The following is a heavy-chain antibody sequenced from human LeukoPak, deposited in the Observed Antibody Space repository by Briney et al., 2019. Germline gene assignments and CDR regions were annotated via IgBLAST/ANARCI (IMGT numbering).Heavy chain of an antibody. D-gene: IGHD5-12*01. CDR2: INSDGSST. V-gene: IGHV3-74*01. CDR3: ATPPDGGSGYDFDY. J-gene: IGHJ4*02. Sequence: GGSLRLSCAASGFTFSSYWMHWVRQAPGKGLVWVSRINSDGSSTSYADSVKGRFTISRDNAKNTLYLQMNSLRAEDTAVYYCATPPDGGSGYDFDYWDREPWSPSPQ. CDR1: GFTFSSYW.